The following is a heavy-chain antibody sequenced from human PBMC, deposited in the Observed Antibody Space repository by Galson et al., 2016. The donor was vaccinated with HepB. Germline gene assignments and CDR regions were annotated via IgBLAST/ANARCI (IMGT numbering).Heavy chain of an antibody. CDR2: IWYDGNNK. Sequence: SLRLSCAASGFTFNSYGMHWVRQAPGKGLEWVALIWYDGNNKYYADSVKCRFTISRDNSKNTLYLQMTSRRAEDTAVYYCARERPDIAVAAFDFWGQGTLVTVSS. D-gene: IGHD6-19*01. V-gene: IGHV3-33*01. CDR1: GFTFNSYG. J-gene: IGHJ4*02. CDR3: ARERPDIAVAAFDF.